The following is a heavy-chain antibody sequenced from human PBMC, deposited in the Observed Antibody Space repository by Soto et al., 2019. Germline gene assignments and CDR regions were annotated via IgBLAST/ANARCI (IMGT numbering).Heavy chain of an antibody. J-gene: IGHJ5*02. CDR2: IYPGDSDT. CDR1: VYSFTSYW. V-gene: IGHV5-51*01. D-gene: IGHD3-22*01. Sequence: GESLKISCKGSVYSFTSYWIGWVRQVPGKGLEWMGIIYPGDSDTRYSPSFQGQVTISADKSISTAYLQWSSLKASDTAMYYCARDYYDSSGSQGNWFDPWGQGTLVTVSS. CDR3: ARDYYDSSGSQGNWFDP.